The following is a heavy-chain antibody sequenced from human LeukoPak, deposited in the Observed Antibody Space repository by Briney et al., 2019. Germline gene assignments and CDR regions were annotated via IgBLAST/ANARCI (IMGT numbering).Heavy chain of an antibody. CDR3: ARGTDAYKLGNI. CDR2: SSHNEGT. CDR1: GGSFSDHY. Sequence: SETLSLTCGVYGGSFSDHYWTWIRHSPGKGLEWIGESSHNEGTHSNPSLRSRVTMSLDTSKNQFYLNLNSVTAADTAAYYCARGTDAYKLGNIWGQGTLVTVSP. D-gene: IGHD5-24*01. V-gene: IGHV4-34*01. J-gene: IGHJ4*02.